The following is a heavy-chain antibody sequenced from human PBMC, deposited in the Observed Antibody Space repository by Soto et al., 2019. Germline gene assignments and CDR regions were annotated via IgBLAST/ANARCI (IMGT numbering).Heavy chain of an antibody. CDR3: TNPTTVANGLDAFDI. CDR2: ISGRGDNT. J-gene: IGHJ3*02. Sequence: EVQLLESGGGLVQPGGSLRLSCAASGFTFSSYAMTWVRQAPGKGLEWVSTISGRGDNTYYAASVKGRFSISRDNSKNTLFMQMDSLRAEDTALYHCTNPTTVANGLDAFDIWGQGTMVTVSS. V-gene: IGHV3-23*01. D-gene: IGHD1-1*01. CDR1: GFTFSSYA.